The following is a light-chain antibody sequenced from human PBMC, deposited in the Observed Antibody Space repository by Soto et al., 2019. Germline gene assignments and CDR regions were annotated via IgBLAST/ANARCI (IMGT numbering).Light chain of an antibody. J-gene: IGLJ1*01. CDR2: DNN. V-gene: IGLV1-51*01. CDR3: GTWDSSLSASYV. CDR1: SSNIGNNY. Sequence: QSVLTQPPSVSAAPGQKVTISCSGSSSNIGNNYVSWYQQLPGTAPKLLIYDNNKRPSRIPDRFSGSKSGTSATLGITGLQTGDEADYYCGTWDSSLSASYVFGTGTKLTVL.